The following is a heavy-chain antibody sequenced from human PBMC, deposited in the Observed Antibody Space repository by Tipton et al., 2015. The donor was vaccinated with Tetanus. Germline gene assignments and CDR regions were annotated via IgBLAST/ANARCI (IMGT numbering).Heavy chain of an antibody. J-gene: IGHJ6*02. D-gene: IGHD3-10*01. V-gene: IGHV5-51*03. CDR2: IYPGDSGT. Sequence: VQLVQSGAEVKKPGESLKISCKGSGYTFTTYWIGWVRQMPGKGLEWVAIIYPGDSGTRYSPSFQGQVTISADRSISTAYLQWSSLKASDTAMYYCARLGSFGSFYSGMDVWGQGTTVTVSS. CDR3: ARLGSFGSFYSGMDV. CDR1: GYTFTTYW.